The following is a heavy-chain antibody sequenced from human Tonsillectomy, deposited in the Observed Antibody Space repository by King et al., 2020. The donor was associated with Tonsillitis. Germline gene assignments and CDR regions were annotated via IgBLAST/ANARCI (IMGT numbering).Heavy chain of an antibody. CDR2: IYYVGGTT. J-gene: IGHJ4*02. V-gene: IGHV4-39*01. CDR3: ARQFGSVAVAGRFDF. CDR1: GDSLSSGVYF. D-gene: IGHD6-19*01. Sequence: QLQLQESGPGLVKPSETLSLTCTVSGDSLSSGVYFWAWIRQPPGKGLEWIGSIYYVGGTTHYNPSLKSRVSISIDTAKNHFSLKLRSVTATDTAVYSCARQFGSVAVAGRFDFWGQGTLVTVSS.